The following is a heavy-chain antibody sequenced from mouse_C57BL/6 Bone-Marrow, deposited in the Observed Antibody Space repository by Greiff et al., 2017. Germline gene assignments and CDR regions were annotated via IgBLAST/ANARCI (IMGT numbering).Heavy chain of an antibody. Sequence: DVQLQESGPGLVKPSQSLSLTCSVTGYSITSGYYWNWIRQFPGNKLEWMGYISYDGSNNYNPSLKNRISITRDTSKNQFFLKLNSVTTEDTATYYCARDRGYAVDYWGQGTTLTVSS. V-gene: IGHV3-6*01. CDR2: ISYDGSN. D-gene: IGHD2-2*01. CDR1: GYSITSGYY. CDR3: ARDRGYAVDY. J-gene: IGHJ2*01.